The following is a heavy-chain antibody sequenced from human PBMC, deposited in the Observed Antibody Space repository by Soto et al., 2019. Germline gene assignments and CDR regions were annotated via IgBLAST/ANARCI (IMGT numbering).Heavy chain of an antibody. CDR2: FDPEDGET. V-gene: IGHV1-24*01. D-gene: IGHD2-15*01. Sequence: ASVKVSCKVSGYTLTELSMHWVRQAPGKGLEWMGGFDPEDGETIYEQKFQGRVTITADKSTSTAYMELSSLRSEDTAVYYCARVNIVVVVAASYNWFDPWGQGTLVTVSS. CDR1: GYTLTELS. J-gene: IGHJ5*02. CDR3: ARVNIVVVVAASYNWFDP.